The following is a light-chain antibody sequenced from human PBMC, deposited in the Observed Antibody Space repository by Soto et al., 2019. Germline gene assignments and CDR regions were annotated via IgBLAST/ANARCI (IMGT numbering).Light chain of an antibody. Sequence: AIQMTQSPSSLSASVGDRVTITCRASQGIRNDLGWYQQKPGKAPKLLIYAASSLQSGVPSRFSGSGSGTDFTLTISSLQREDFATYYCQQAYGAPPTFGQGTKVEIK. CDR1: QGIRND. CDR3: QQAYGAPPT. CDR2: AAS. V-gene: IGKV1-6*01. J-gene: IGKJ1*01.